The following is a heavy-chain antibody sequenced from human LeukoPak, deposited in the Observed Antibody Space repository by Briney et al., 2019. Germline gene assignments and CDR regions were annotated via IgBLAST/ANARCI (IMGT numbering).Heavy chain of an antibody. Sequence: SVKVSCKASGGTFSSYAISWVRQAPGQGLEWMGGIIPIFGTANYAQKFQGRVTITTDESTSTAYMELSSLRSEDTAVYYCARADCSSPSCYRNWFDPWGQGTLVTVSS. CDR3: ARADCSSPSCYRNWFDP. J-gene: IGHJ5*02. V-gene: IGHV1-69*05. D-gene: IGHD2-2*01. CDR2: IIPIFGTA. CDR1: GGTFSSYA.